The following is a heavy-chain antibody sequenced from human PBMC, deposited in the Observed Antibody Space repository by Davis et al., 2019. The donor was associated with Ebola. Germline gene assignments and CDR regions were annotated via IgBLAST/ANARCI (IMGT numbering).Heavy chain of an antibody. Sequence: ESLKISCAVSGFTFSNYNMNWVRQAPGKGLEWVGRIKRKTDGGTTDYAAPVKGRFTILRDDSKNTLYLQMNSLKTEDTAVYYCTTDSLITMVRGVMGFDWFGPWGQGTLVTVSS. J-gene: IGHJ5*02. V-gene: IGHV3-15*07. CDR2: IKRKTDGGTT. CDR1: GFTFSNYN. CDR3: TTDSLITMVRGVMGFDWFGP. D-gene: IGHD3-10*01.